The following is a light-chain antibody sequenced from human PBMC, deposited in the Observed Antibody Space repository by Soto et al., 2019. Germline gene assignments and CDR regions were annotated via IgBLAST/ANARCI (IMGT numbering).Light chain of an antibody. CDR3: NSYGSTSTRYV. CDR1: SSDVGGYSY. CDR2: EVN. V-gene: IGLV2-14*01. J-gene: IGLJ1*01. Sequence: QSALTQPASVSGSPGQSITISCTGTSSDVGGYSYVSWYQQHPGKAPKLMIYEVNNRPSGVSNRFSGSKSGNTASLTISGFQAEDEADYFCNSYGSTSTRYVFGTGTKLTVL.